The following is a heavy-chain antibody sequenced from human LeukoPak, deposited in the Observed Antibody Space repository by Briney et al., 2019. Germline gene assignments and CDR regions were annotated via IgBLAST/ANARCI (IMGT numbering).Heavy chain of an antibody. D-gene: IGHD6-13*01. V-gene: IGHV3-21*01. CDR1: GFIFNSYI. CDR2: ISSSSTYK. J-gene: IGHJ3*02. CDR3: ARGRSIAAAGTNAFDI. Sequence: GGSLRLSCAASGFIFNSYIMNWVRQAPGKGLEWVSSISSSSTYKHYADSVKGRFTISRDNAKNSLYLQMNSLRAEDTAVYYCARGRSIAAAGTNAFDIWGQGTMVTVSS.